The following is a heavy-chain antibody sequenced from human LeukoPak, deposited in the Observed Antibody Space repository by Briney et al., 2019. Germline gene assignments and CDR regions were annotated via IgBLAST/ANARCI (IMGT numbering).Heavy chain of an antibody. Sequence: PSETLSLTCAVYGGSFSGYYWSWIRQPPGKVLEWIGEINHSGSTNYNPSLKSRVTISVDTSKNQFSLKLSSVTAADTAVYYCASDIVVVPAAMGSYYYYGMDVWGQGTTVTVSS. CDR3: ASDIVVVPAAMGSYYYYGMDV. J-gene: IGHJ6*02. D-gene: IGHD2-2*01. CDR1: GGSFSGYY. V-gene: IGHV4-34*01. CDR2: INHSGST.